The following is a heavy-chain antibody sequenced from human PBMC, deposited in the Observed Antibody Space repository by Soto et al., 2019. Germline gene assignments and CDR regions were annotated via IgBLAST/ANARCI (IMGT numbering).Heavy chain of an antibody. J-gene: IGHJ5*02. CDR3: TTDRIGWEPSNWFDP. Sequence: GGSLRLSCAASGFTFSSYAMSWVRQAPGKGLEWVSAISGSGGTTDYAAPVKGRFTISRDDSKNTLYLQMNSPKTEDTAVYYCTTDRIGWEPSNWFDPWGQGTLVTVS. CDR2: ISGSGGTT. CDR1: GFTFSSYA. V-gene: IGHV3-23*01. D-gene: IGHD1-26*01.